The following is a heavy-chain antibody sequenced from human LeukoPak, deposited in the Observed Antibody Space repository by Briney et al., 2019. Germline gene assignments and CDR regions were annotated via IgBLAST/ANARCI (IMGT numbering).Heavy chain of an antibody. CDR3: ARDRGSSSWYTQYYFDY. CDR1: GYTFTNYD. J-gene: IGHJ4*02. D-gene: IGHD6-13*01. V-gene: IGHV1-8*03. Sequence: ASVKVSCKASGYTFTNYDINWVRQATGQGLEWMGWMNPNSGNTGYAQKFQGRVTITRNTSISTAYMELSGLRSEDTAVYYCARDRGSSSWYTQYYFDYWGQGTLVTVSS. CDR2: MNPNSGNT.